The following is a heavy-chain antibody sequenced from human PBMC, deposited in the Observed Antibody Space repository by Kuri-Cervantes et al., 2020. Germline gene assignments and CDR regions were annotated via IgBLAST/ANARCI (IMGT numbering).Heavy chain of an antibody. CDR1: GFSISGAYY. CDR3: ARQGNFWSGYVTS. CDR2: IHHSGSS. J-gene: IGHJ4*02. V-gene: IGHV4-38-2*01. Sequence: SQTLSLTCAVSGFSISGAYYWGWIRQPPGKGLEWIGNIHHSGSSYYNPSLKSRVSVSVDTSKNQFSLKLGSVTAADTAVYYCARQGNFWSGYVTSWGQGALVTVSS. D-gene: IGHD3-3*01.